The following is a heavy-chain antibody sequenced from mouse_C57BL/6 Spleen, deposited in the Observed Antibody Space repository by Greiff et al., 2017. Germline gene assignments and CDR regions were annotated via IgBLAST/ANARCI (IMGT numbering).Heavy chain of an antibody. Sequence: DVQLVESGEGLVKPGGSLKLSCAASGFTFSSYAMSWVRQTPEKRLEWVAYISSGGDYIYYADTVKGRFTISRDNARNTLYLQMSSLKSEDTAMYYCTRDFSYDYVYAMDYWGQGTSVTVSS. CDR3: TRDFSYDYVYAMDY. CDR2: ISSGGDYI. V-gene: IGHV5-9-1*02. J-gene: IGHJ4*01. D-gene: IGHD2-4*01. CDR1: GFTFSSYA.